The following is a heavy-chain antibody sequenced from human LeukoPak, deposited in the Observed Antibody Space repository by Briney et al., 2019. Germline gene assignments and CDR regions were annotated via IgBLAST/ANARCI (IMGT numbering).Heavy chain of an antibody. V-gene: IGHV3-48*04. J-gene: IGHJ6*02. CDR3: ARNLDV. CDR1: GFTFSSYS. CDR2: VGIISDTV. Sequence: GGSLRLSCAASGFTFSSYSMNWVRQAPGKGLEWISFVGIISDTVYYADSVKGRFTISRDNAQNSLYLQMDSLRAEDTAVYYCARNLDVWGQGTTVTVSS.